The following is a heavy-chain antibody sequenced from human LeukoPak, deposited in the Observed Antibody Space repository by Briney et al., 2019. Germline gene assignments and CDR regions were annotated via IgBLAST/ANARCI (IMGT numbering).Heavy chain of an antibody. J-gene: IGHJ4*02. CDR2: IYTSGST. CDR3: ARADYDILTGYYVDY. D-gene: IGHD3-9*01. V-gene: IGHV4-4*07. Sequence: SETLSLTCTVSGGSISSYYWSWIRQPAGKGLEWIGRIYTSGSTNYNPSLKSRVTMSVDTSKNQFSLKLSSVTAADTAVYYCARADYDILTGYYVDYWGQGTLVTVSS. CDR1: GGSISSYY.